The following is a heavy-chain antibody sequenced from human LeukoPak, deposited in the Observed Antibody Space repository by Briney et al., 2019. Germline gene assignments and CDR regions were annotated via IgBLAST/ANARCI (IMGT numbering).Heavy chain of an antibody. CDR2: IGGSGVST. V-gene: IGHV3-23*01. D-gene: IGHD3-10*02. CDR1: GFNFNNYA. CDR3: AELGITMIGGV. Sequence: GGSLRLSCAVSGFNFNNYAMTWVRQTPGKGLEWVSAIGGSGVSTFYADSVKGRFTISRDNAKNSLYLQMNSLRAEDTAVYYCAELGITMIGGVWGKGTTVTISS. J-gene: IGHJ6*04.